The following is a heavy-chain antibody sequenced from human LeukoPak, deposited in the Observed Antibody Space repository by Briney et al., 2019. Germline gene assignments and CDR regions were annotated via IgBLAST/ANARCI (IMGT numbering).Heavy chain of an antibody. CDR3: ARVPPSAHQVFSSDY. CDR1: GYTFTNYG. Sequence: ASVKVSCKASGYTFTNYGISWVRQAPGQGLEWMSWISANNGEIRYAQNFQGRVTMTTDTSTTTAYMELRSLRSDDTAVYYCARVPPSAHQVFSSDYWGQGTQVTVSS. V-gene: IGHV1-18*04. J-gene: IGHJ4*02. D-gene: IGHD1-14*01. CDR2: ISANNGEI.